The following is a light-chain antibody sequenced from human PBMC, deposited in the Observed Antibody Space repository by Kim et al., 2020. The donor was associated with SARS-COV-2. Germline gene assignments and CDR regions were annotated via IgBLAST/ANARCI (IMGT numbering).Light chain of an antibody. J-gene: IGKJ2*01. V-gene: IGKV3-15*01. Sequence: SVSPGERATLTCRASQCVSSNFAWYQQKPGQAPRLRIYGASTRATGIPARFSGSGSGTEFTLTISSLQSEDFAGYYCQQYNNWPHTFGQGTKLEI. CDR3: QQYNNWPHT. CDR2: GAS. CDR1: QCVSSN.